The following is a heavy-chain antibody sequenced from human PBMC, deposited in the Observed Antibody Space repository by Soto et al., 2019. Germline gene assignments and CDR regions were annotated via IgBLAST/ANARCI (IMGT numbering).Heavy chain of an antibody. J-gene: IGHJ4*02. V-gene: IGHV4-39*01. D-gene: IGHD2-15*01. CDR3: PGTVVGANRHSDVDN. CDR2: MHTSGGT. CDR1: GAPITSNDYF. Sequence: PSETLSLTCTVSGAPITSNDYFWAWIRQPPGRGLEFIASMHTSGGTYHASSLKSRATMSLDTSKSQFSLKLQSVTAADTATYFSPGTVVGANRHSDVDNWGQGTLVTVSS.